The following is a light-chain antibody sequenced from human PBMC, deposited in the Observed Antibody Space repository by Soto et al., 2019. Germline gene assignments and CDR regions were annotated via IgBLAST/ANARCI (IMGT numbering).Light chain of an antibody. CDR3: QQYGSSLRT. J-gene: IGKJ1*01. CDR2: GAS. CDR1: QNVANY. V-gene: IGKV3-20*01. Sequence: IVLPQSPATLSLSPRGSATLSCRASQNVANYLDWYQQKPGQAPRLLIYGASSRATGIPDRFSGSGSGTDFTLTISRLEPEDFAVYYCQQYGSSLRTFGQGTKVDIK.